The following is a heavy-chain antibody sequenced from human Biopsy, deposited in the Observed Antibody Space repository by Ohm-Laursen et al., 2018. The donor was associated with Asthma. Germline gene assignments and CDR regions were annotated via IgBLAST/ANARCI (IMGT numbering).Heavy chain of an antibody. J-gene: IGHJ3*01. D-gene: IGHD3-9*01. Sequence: ASVKVSCKASGYTFIGCHIHWMRQAPGQRLEWMGWVNTGNGDTKYSQKFQGRVTITRDTSASTAYMELRSLRSEDTATYYCARTYYDFLTGQVKDVLDLWGQGTMVTVSS. CDR3: ARTYYDFLTGQVKDVLDL. CDR2: VNTGNGDT. CDR1: GYTFIGCH. V-gene: IGHV1-3*04.